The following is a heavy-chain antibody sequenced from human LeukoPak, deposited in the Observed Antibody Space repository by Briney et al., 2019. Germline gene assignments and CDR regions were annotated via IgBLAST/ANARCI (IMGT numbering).Heavy chain of an antibody. CDR1: GFTFSSYE. J-gene: IGHJ4*02. V-gene: IGHV3-48*03. D-gene: IGHD1-26*01. CDR3: ARDLRIVSGSYLDY. Sequence: GGSLRLSCAASGFTFSSYEMNWVRQAPGKGLEWVSYISSSGSTIYYADSVKGRFTISRDNTKNSLYLQMNSLRAEDTAIYYCARDLRIVSGSYLDYWGQGTLVTVSS. CDR2: ISSSGSTI.